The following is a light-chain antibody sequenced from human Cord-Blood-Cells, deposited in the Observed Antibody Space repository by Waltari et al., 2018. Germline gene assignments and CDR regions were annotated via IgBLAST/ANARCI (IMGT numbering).Light chain of an antibody. CDR2: SNK. Sequence: QSVLTQPPSASGTPGQRVTISCSGSSSNIRSTTLIWYQQLPGTASKRLIYSNKQRPSGVPDRFSGSKSGTSASLAISGLQSEDEADYYCAAWDDSLNGPVFGGGTKLTVL. CDR3: AAWDDSLNGPV. V-gene: IGLV1-44*01. J-gene: IGLJ3*02. CDR1: SSNIRSTT.